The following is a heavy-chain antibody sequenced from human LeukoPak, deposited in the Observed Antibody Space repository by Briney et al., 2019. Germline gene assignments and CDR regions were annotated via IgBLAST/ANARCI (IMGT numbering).Heavy chain of an antibody. V-gene: IGHV4-34*01. Sequence: PSETLSLTCAVYGGSFSGYYWSWIRQPPGKGLEWIGEINHSGSTNYNPCLKSRVTISVDTSKNQFSLKLSSVTAADTAVYYCAREDCSGGSCYYFDYWGQGTLVTVSS. CDR2: INHSGST. J-gene: IGHJ4*02. CDR1: GGSFSGYY. CDR3: AREDCSGGSCYYFDY. D-gene: IGHD2-15*01.